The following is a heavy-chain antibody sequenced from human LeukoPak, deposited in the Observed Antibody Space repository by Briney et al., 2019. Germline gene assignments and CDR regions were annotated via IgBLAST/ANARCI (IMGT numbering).Heavy chain of an antibody. D-gene: IGHD4-17*01. CDR3: ARAPGEGWFDP. Sequence: PGGPLRLSCAASGFTFSSYWMSWVRQAPGKGLEWVANIKQDGSEKYYVDSVKGRFTISRDNAKNSLYLQMSSLRAEDTALYYCARAPGEGWFDPWGQGTLVTVSS. V-gene: IGHV3-7*01. J-gene: IGHJ5*02. CDR1: GFTFSSYW. CDR2: IKQDGSEK.